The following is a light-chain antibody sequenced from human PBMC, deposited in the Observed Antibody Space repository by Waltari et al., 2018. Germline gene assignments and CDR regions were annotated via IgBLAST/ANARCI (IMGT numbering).Light chain of an antibody. J-gene: IGKJ4*01. CDR2: GAS. Sequence: EIVMTQSPTNLSATPGESASPSRRASQSVSSTLAWYQQKPGQATRLLIYGASTRTTGIPARVSGSGSGKEFTPTISSMQSEDFAVYYCQQYNNWLALTFGGGTKVEIK. CDR1: QSVSST. V-gene: IGKV3-15*01. CDR3: QQYNNWLALT.